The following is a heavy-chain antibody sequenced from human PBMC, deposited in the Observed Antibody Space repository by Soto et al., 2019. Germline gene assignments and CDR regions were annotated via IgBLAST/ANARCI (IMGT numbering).Heavy chain of an antibody. J-gene: IGHJ5*02. CDR1: GFTFSSYA. Sequence: GGSLRLSCAASGFTFSSYAMSWVRQAPGKGLEWVSAISGSGGSTYYADSVKGRFTISRDNSKNTLYLQMNSLRAEDTAVYYCAKARGGGRGWYHGPYNWFDPWGQGTLVTVSS. V-gene: IGHV3-23*01. CDR2: ISGSGGST. D-gene: IGHD6-19*01. CDR3: AKARGGGRGWYHGPYNWFDP.